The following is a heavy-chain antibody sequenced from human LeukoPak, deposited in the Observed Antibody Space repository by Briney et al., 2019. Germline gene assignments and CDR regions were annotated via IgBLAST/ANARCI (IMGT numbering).Heavy chain of an antibody. CDR1: GYTFIGYY. CDR2: INPNSGDT. D-gene: IGHD6-19*01. Sequence: ASVNVSCKASGYTFIGYYMHWVRQAPGQGLEWMGRINPNSGDTNYGQNFQGRVTMTRDTSISTAYMELNSLRPDDTAVYYCAREQSTTVAGSNYWGQGTLVTVSS. CDR3: AREQSTTVAGSNY. J-gene: IGHJ4*02. V-gene: IGHV1-2*06.